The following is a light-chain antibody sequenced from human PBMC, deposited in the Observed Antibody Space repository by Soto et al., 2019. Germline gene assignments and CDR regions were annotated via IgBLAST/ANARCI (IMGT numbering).Light chain of an antibody. V-gene: IGKV1-5*01. J-gene: IGKJ1*01. CDR2: DAS. CDR1: QSISSW. Sequence: DIQMTQSPSTLSASVGDRVTITCRASQSISSWLAWYQQKPGKAPKLLIYDASSLESGVPSRFRGSGSGTEFTLTISSLQPDDVATYYCQQYNSYSPRTFGQGTKVEIK. CDR3: QQYNSYSPRT.